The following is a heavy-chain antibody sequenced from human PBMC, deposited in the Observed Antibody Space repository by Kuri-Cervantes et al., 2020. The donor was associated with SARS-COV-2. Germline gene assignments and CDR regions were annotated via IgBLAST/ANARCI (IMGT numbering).Heavy chain of an antibody. CDR1: GFTFSSFT. Sequence: GGSLRLSCVASGFTFSSFTMIWVRQSPGNGLEWVSSIGYGGHYMHYADSVEGRFTIPRDDAKNSLYLLMNGLRAEDTAVYYCARETLNWNYVLDYWGQGALVTVSS. D-gene: IGHD1-7*01. V-gene: IGHV3-21*06. CDR2: IGYGGHYM. CDR3: ARETLNWNYVLDY. J-gene: IGHJ4*02.